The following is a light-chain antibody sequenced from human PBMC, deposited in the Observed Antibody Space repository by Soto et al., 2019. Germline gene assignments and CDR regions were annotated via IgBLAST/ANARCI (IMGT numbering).Light chain of an antibody. J-gene: IGLJ1*01. Sequence: QSAMAQPVSVSGSPGQSITISCTGTSSDVGTYNLVSWYQQHPGKAPKLMIYEFSKRPSGVSNRFSGSKSGNTASLTISGLQAEDEADYYCCSYAFNITPLYVFGTGTKVTVL. CDR1: SSDVGTYNL. CDR3: CSYAFNITPLYV. V-gene: IGLV2-23*02. CDR2: EFS.